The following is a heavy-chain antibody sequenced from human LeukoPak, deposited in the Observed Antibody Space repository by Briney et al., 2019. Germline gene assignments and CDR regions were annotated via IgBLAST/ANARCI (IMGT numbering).Heavy chain of an antibody. V-gene: IGHV1-2*02. Sequence: VASVKVSCKASGYTFTGYYMHWVRQAPGQGLEWMGWINPNSGGTNYAQKFQGRVTMTRDTSISTAYMELSRLRSDDTAVYYCARGRDKGPSTVTTTFDYWGQGTLVTVSS. J-gene: IGHJ4*02. CDR3: ARGRDKGPSTVTTTFDY. D-gene: IGHD4-17*01. CDR1: GYTFTGYY. CDR2: INPNSGGT.